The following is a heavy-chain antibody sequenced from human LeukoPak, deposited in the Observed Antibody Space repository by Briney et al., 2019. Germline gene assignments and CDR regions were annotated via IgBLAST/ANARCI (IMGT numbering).Heavy chain of an antibody. J-gene: IGHJ4*02. CDR1: GFTFDDYG. CDR3: AKTSLKYFYDSNNNPSYYFDY. Sequence: GGSLRLSCAASGFTFDDYGMSWVRQAPGKGLEWVSGINWNGGSTGYADSVKGRFTISRDNAKNSLYLQMNSLRPEDMALYYCAKTSLKYFYDSNNNPSYYFDYWGQGTLVTVSS. CDR2: INWNGGST. V-gene: IGHV3-20*04. D-gene: IGHD3-22*01.